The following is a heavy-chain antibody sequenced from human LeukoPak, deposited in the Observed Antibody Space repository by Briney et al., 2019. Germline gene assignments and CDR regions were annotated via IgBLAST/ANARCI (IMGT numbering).Heavy chain of an antibody. CDR1: GYRFTSYW. CDR2: IDPSDSET. V-gene: IGHV5-51*01. J-gene: IGHJ4*02. Sequence: GGSLQISSKASGYRFTSYWIGWVRQMPGKGREWMGIIDPSDSETRYTPSFQGQVTISVDKSLTTAYPQWNSLKASDTAMYYCARQTAMGRSGDYWGQGTLVTVSS. CDR3: ARQTAMGRSGDY. D-gene: IGHD5-18*01.